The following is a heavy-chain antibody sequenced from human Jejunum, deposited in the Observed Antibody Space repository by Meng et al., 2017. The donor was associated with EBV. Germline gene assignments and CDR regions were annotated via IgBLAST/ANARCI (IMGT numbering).Heavy chain of an antibody. V-gene: IGHV4-4*02. CDR1: GGSIRSPNW. CDR3: AREVSNTSSWGSFDY. D-gene: IGHD6-13*01. CDR2: IYHTGST. Sequence: QVLLGXTVPGPVKXSGTLSXTRAVPGGSIRSPNWWHWVRQAPGEGLEWIGEIYHTGSTNYNPSLNSRVTMSLDQSKNQFSMKLTSVTAADTAVYFCAREVSNTSSWGSFDYWGQGALVTVSS. J-gene: IGHJ4*02.